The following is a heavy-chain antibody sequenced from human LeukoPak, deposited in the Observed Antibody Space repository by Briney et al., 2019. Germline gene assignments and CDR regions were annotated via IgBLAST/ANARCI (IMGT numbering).Heavy chain of an antibody. Sequence: KPSETLSLTCAVYGGSFSGYYWSWIRQPPGKGLEWIGYIYYSGSTNYNPSLKSRVTISVDTSKNQFSLKLSSVTAADTAVYYCARHRRGYYYYGMDVWGQGTTVTVSS. J-gene: IGHJ6*02. V-gene: IGHV4-59*08. CDR1: GGSFSGYY. CDR2: IYYSGST. CDR3: ARHRRGYYYYGMDV.